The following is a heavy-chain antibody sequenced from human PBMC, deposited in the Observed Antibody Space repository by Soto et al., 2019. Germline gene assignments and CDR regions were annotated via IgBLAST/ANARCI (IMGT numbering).Heavy chain of an antibody. Sequence: EVQLVESGGGLVQTGGSLKLSCAASGFTFSGSAVHWVRQASGKGLEWVGRIRSKANNYATAYAASVQGRFTIFRDDFKNTAYLQMNSLKTEDTAVYYCTNPQVYYGMDVWGQGTTVTVSS. V-gene: IGHV3-73*02. J-gene: IGHJ6*02. CDR1: GFTFSGSA. CDR3: TNPQVYYGMDV. CDR2: IRSKANNYAT.